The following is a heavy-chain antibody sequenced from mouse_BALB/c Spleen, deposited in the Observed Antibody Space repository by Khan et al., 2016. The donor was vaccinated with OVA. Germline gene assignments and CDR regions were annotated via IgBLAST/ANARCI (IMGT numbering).Heavy chain of an antibody. CDR1: GYTFTSYW. J-gene: IGHJ4*01. D-gene: IGHD1-1*01. CDR3: ASRGYGSSYAMVY. Sequence: VQLQESGAELAKPGASVKMSCKASGYTFTSYWMHWVKQRPGQGLEWIGYINPSTGYTEYNQKFKDKATLTADKSSSTAYMQLSSLTSEDSAVYYGASRGYGSSYAMVYWGQRASVTVSS. V-gene: IGHV1-7*01. CDR2: INPSTGYT.